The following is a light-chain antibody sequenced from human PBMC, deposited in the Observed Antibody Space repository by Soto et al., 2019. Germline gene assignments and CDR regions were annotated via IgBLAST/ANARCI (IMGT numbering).Light chain of an antibody. Sequence: SALTQPASVSGSPGQSITISCTGTSSDVGAYNYVSWYQQHPGKAPKLMIYDVSNRPSGISNRFSGSKSGNTASLTISGLQDEEEADYYCSSYTSSSTLYVFGTGTKVTVL. J-gene: IGLJ1*01. CDR3: SSYTSSSTLYV. CDR2: DVS. CDR1: SSDVGAYNY. V-gene: IGLV2-14*01.